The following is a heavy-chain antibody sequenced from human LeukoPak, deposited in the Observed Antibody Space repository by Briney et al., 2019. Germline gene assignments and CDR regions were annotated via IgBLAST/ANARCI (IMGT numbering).Heavy chain of an antibody. Sequence: GGSLRLSCAASGFTFSNAWMSWARQAPGKGREWVGRLKSKTDGGTTDYAAPVKGRITISRDDSKNTLYLQMNSLKTEDTAVYYWTVRIAAAGTGDWGQGTLVTVSS. CDR2: LKSKTDGGTT. CDR1: GFTFSNAW. V-gene: IGHV3-15*01. CDR3: TVRIAAAGTGD. D-gene: IGHD6-13*01. J-gene: IGHJ4*02.